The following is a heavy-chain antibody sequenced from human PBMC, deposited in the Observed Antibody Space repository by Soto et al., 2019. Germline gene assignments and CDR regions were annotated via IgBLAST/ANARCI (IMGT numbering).Heavy chain of an antibody. CDR2: IYHSGST. CDR3: SRVPSP. Sequence: QLQLQESGSGLVKPSQTLSLTCAVSGGSISSGGYYWSWIRQPPGKGLEWIGYIYHSGSTYYNPYLTSRVTISVDRSKNASSLNLSYVAAADTAVYYCSRVPSPWGQGTLVTVSS. CDR1: GGSISSGGYY. V-gene: IGHV4-30-2*01. J-gene: IGHJ5*02.